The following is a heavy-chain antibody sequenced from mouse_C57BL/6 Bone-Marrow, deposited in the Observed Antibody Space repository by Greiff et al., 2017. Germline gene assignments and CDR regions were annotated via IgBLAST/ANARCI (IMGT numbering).Heavy chain of an antibody. Sequence: QVQLQQPGAELVKPGASVKLSCKASGYTFTSYWMQWVKQRPGQGLEWIGEIDPSDSYTNYNQKFKGKATLTVDTSSSTAYMQLSSLTSEDSAVYYWARTGGLQLDFDYWGQGTTLTVSS. CDR1: GYTFTSYW. CDR2: IDPSDSYT. CDR3: ARTGGLQLDFDY. D-gene: IGHD2-4*01. J-gene: IGHJ2*01. V-gene: IGHV1-50*01.